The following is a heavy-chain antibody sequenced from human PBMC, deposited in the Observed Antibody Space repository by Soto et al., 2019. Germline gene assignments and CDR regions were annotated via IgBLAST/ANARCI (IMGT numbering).Heavy chain of an antibody. V-gene: IGHV1-2*04. CDR1: GYTFTGYY. CDR3: ARVKDSSSWYDAFDI. D-gene: IGHD6-13*01. J-gene: IGHJ3*02. CDR2: INPNSGGT. Sequence: GASVKVSCKASGYTFTGYYMHWVRQAPGQGLEWMGWINPNSGGTNYAQKFQGWVTMTRDTSISTAYMELSRLRSDDTAVYYCARVKDSSSWYDAFDIWGQGTMVTVSS.